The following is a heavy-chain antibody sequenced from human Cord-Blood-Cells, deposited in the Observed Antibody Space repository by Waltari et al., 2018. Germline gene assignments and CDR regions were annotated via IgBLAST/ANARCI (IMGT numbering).Heavy chain of an antibody. Sequence: QLQLQESGPGLVKPSETLSLTCTVSGGSLSSSGYYWGWIRQPPGKGREWIGSIYYSGSTYYNPSLKSRVTISVDTSKNQFSLKLSSVTAADTAVYYCARISGSGWYFDYWGQGTLVTVSS. CDR3: ARISGSGWYFDY. CDR2: IYYSGST. V-gene: IGHV4-39*01. J-gene: IGHJ4*02. D-gene: IGHD6-19*01. CDR1: GGSLSSSGYY.